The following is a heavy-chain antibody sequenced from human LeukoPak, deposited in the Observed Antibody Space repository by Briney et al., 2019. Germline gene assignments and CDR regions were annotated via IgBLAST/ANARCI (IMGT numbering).Heavy chain of an antibody. CDR2: IYSGGNT. D-gene: IGHD2-15*01. V-gene: IGHV3-53*01. J-gene: IGHJ6*02. Sequence: GGSLRLSCAASGFTVSSNFMSWVRQAPGEGLEWVSVIYSGGNTCYADSVKGRFTISRDSPKNALYLQMNSLRAEDTAVYYCARGGGSFYGMDVWGQGTTVTVSS. CDR1: GFTVSSNF. CDR3: ARGGGSFYGMDV.